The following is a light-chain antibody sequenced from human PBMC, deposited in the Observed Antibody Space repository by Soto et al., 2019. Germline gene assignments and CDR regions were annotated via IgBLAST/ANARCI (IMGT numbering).Light chain of an antibody. CDR1: QSISSW. CDR2: DAS. CDR3: QQYNTYTWT. V-gene: IGKV1-5*01. Sequence: DMQMTQSPSTLSASVGDRVTITCRASQSISSWLAWYQQKPGKAPKLLIYDASSLESGVPSRFSGSGSGTEFTLTISSLQPDDFATYYCQQYNTYTWTFGKGTKVDIK. J-gene: IGKJ1*01.